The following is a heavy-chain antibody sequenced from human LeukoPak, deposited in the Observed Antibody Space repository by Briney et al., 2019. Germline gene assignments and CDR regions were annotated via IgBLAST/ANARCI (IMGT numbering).Heavy chain of an antibody. J-gene: IGHJ6*02. D-gene: IGHD2-2*01. CDR1: GFTFSSYG. V-gene: IGHV3-23*01. CDR2: FSGSTGST. CDR3: ARVGCSSTSCPDYYYYGMDV. Sequence: PGGSLRLSCAASGFTFSSYGMNWVRQAPGKGLGWVSGFSGSTGSTHYADSVKGRFTISRDNPRDTLSLQMNSLRGEDTAVYYCARVGCSSTSCPDYYYYGMDVWGQGTTVTVSS.